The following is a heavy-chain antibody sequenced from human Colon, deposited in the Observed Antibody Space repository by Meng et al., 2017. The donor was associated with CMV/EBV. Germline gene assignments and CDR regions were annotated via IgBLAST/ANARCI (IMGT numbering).Heavy chain of an antibody. V-gene: IGHV4-4*02. CDR2: IYHGGDT. Sequence: GSISSSSWWTWVRQPPGKGLEWIGEIYHGGDTNYNPSLKSRVTISIDKSKNQFSLKLSSVTAADTAVYYCVSLYYDILTGYYGPDYWGQGTLVTVSS. CDR3: VSLYYDILTGYYGPDY. CDR1: GSISSSSW. D-gene: IGHD3-9*01. J-gene: IGHJ4*02.